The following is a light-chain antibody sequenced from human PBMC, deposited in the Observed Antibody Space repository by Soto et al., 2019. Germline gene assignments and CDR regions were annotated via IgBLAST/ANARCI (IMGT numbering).Light chain of an antibody. V-gene: IGLV3-9*01. Sequence: SYELTQPLSVSVALGQTARITCGGNNIGSKNVHWYQLNPGQAPVLVIYRDTNPPSGIPERFSGSNSGNTATLAISGAQVGDDADYYCQVWDSSTVVFGGGTKLTVL. CDR2: RDT. CDR3: QVWDSSTVV. J-gene: IGLJ3*02. CDR1: NIGSKN.